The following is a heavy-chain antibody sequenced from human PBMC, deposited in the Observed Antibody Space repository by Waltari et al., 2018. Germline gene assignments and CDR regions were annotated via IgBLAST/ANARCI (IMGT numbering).Heavy chain of an antibody. Sequence: QVQLVQSGAEVKKPGASVKVSCKASGYTFTSYAMHWVRQAPGQRLEWMGWINAGNGNTKYSQKFQGRVTITRDTSASTAYMELSSLRSEDTAVYYCARAYEWLVGHPDAFDIWGQGTMVTVSS. J-gene: IGHJ3*02. D-gene: IGHD6-19*01. CDR2: INAGNGNT. CDR1: GYTFTSYA. V-gene: IGHV1-3*01. CDR3: ARAYEWLVGHPDAFDI.